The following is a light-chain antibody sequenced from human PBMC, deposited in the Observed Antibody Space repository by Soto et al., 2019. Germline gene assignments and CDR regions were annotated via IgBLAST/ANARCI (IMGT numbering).Light chain of an antibody. CDR3: QNYNSDPKT. CDR2: ATS. J-gene: IGKJ1*01. V-gene: IGKV1-27*01. CDR1: QGISNS. Sequence: DIQMTQSPSSLSASVGDKVTITCRASQGISNSLAWYQQKPGKVPKLLIYATSTLQSGVPSRFSGSGSGTDFTLTISSLQPEDVVTYYCQNYNSDPKTFGQGTKVEIK.